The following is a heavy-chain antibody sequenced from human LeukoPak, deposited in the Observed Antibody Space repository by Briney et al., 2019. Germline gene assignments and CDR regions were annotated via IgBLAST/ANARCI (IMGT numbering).Heavy chain of an antibody. D-gene: IGHD2-2*02. V-gene: IGHV1-2*02. CDR2: INPNSGAT. Sequence: ASVKVSCKASGSTFTIYYMHWVRQAPGQGLEWMGWINPNSGATSYAQRFQGRVTMTRDTSISTAYMELSGLTSDDTAVYYCARNPPYCTSTSCYNDYWGQGTLVTVSS. J-gene: IGHJ4*02. CDR1: GSTFTIYY. CDR3: ARNPPYCTSTSCYNDY.